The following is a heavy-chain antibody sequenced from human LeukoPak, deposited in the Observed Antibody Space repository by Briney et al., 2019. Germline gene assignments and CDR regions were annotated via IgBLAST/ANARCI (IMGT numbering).Heavy chain of an antibody. V-gene: IGHV3-74*01. J-gene: IGHJ1*01. Sequence: GGSLRLSCAASGFSFSSYWMHWVRQAPGKGLVWVSRIKSDGKTNYADSVKGRFTISRDNAKNTVSLQMNSLRAEDTGVYYCARAPSEVGGYYPEYFRHWGQGTLVTVSS. CDR2: IKSDGKT. D-gene: IGHD3-22*01. CDR3: ARAPSEVGGYYPEYFRH. CDR1: GFSFSSYW.